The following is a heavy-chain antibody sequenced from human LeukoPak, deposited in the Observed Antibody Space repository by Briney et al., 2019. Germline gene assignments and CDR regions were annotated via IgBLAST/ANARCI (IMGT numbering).Heavy chain of an antibody. CDR3: ARGAPQYSSSWYGDFDY. J-gene: IGHJ4*02. Sequence: GGSLRLSCAASGFTFSSYEMNWVRQAPGKGLEWVSSISSSSRYIYYADSVKGRFTISRDNAKNSLYLQMNSLRAEDTAVYYCARGAPQYSSSWYGDFDYWGQGTLVTVSS. CDR2: ISSSSRYI. V-gene: IGHV3-21*01. CDR1: GFTFSSYE. D-gene: IGHD6-13*01.